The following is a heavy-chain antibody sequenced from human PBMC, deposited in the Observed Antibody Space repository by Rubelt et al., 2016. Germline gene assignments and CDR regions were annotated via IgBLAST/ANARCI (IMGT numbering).Heavy chain of an antibody. J-gene: IGHJ5*02. CDR2: INHSGSP. CDR3: ARLWSNQLPFDD. CDR1: GGSFSGYY. V-gene: IGHV4-34*01. D-gene: IGHD2-8*02. Sequence: QVQLQQWGAGLLKPSETLSLTCAVYGGSFSGYYWSWIRQPPGKGLEWVGAINHSGSPNYKPSLKSRVTISLDTSKNKFAPMLRSGAAADTAVYYCARLWSNQLPFDDWGRGTLVTVSS.